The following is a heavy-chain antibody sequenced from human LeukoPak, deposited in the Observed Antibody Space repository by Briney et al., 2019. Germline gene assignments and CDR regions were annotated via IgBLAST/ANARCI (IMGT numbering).Heavy chain of an antibody. D-gene: IGHD3-3*01. Sequence: NPSETLSLTCAVYGGSFSGYYWSWIRQPPGKGLEWIGEINHSGSTNYNPSLKSRVTISVDTSKNQFSLKLSSVTAADTAVYYCVAADYDFWSGYYLAFDYWGQGTLVTVSS. J-gene: IGHJ4*02. CDR3: VAADYDFWSGYYLAFDY. CDR1: GGSFSGYY. CDR2: INHSGST. V-gene: IGHV4-34*01.